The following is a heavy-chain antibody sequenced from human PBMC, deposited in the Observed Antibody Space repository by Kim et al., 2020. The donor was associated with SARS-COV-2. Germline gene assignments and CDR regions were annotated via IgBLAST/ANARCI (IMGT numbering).Heavy chain of an antibody. CDR2: LRGSGGDT. D-gene: IGHD4-17*01. J-gene: IGHJ4*02. CDR1: GFTFSDYA. CDR3: AKAPYGDYVYFDY. V-gene: IGHV3-23*01. Sequence: GGSLRLSCAASGFTFSDYAMSWVRQAPGKGLEWVSTLRGSGGDTYYADSVKGRFTFSRDDSTNTLYLQMNSLGAEDTAVYYCAKAPYGDYVYFDYWGQGT.